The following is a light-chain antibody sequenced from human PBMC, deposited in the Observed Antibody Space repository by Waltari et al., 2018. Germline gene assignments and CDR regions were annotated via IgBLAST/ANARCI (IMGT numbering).Light chain of an antibody. CDR3: QQYYSDPKT. J-gene: IGKJ1*01. Sequence: DIVLTQSTDSLAVSLGERATTSCQSSPSVFSRASNKNYLAWYQQKPGQPPKLIAYWASTRESGVPVRFSASGSGTDFTPTISGLQAEDVAVYYCQQYYSDPKTFGQGTKVEIK. CDR1: PSVFSRASNKNY. V-gene: IGKV4-1*01. CDR2: WAS.